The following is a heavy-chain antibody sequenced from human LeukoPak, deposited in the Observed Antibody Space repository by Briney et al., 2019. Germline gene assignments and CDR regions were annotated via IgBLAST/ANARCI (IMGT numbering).Heavy chain of an antibody. CDR2: ISSSGSTT. D-gene: IGHD6-19*01. CDR1: GFTFSDFY. CDR3: ARVPRSGGSIDY. J-gene: IGHJ4*02. V-gene: IGHV3-11*01. Sequence: GGSLRLSCAASGFTFSDFYMTWIRQAPGKGLEWVSYISSSGSTTHYADSVKGRFTISRDNAKNSLYVQMSNLRAEDTAVYYCARVPRSGGSIDYWGQGTLVPVSP.